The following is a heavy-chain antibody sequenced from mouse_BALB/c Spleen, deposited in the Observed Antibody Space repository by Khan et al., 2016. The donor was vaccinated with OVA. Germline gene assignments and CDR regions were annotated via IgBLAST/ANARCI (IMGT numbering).Heavy chain of an antibody. CDR3: ARSGNYFDC. CDR2: ISSSGRT. Sequence: EVQLQESGPGLVNPSQSLSLTCTVTDYSITSGYAWNWIRQFPGNKLEWMGYISSSGRTSYNPSLKSRISLTRDTSKNQFFLQLNSVTTEDTATYYCARSGNYFDCWGQGTTLTVSS. D-gene: IGHD2-1*01. J-gene: IGHJ2*01. CDR1: DYSITSGYA. V-gene: IGHV3-2*02.